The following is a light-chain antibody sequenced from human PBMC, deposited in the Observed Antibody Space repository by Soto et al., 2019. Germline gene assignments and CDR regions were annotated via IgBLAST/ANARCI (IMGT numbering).Light chain of an antibody. J-gene: IGKJ1*01. V-gene: IGKV3-20*01. CDR1: QSSSSSY. Sequence: EIVLPQSPGTLSLSPGERATLSCRASQSSSSSYLAWYQQKHGQAPRLLIYASSTRTTGIPDRFSGRGSGADFTIIISRLEPEDVAVYYCQQYAASQTFGQGNKVEIK. CDR2: ASS. CDR3: QQYAASQT.